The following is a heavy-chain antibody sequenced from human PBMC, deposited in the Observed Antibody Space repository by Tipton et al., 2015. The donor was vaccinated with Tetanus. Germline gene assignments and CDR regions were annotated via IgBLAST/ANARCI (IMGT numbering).Heavy chain of an antibody. CDR1: GASITSGGYF. CDR3: AILPKHWLAPRGAP. CDR2: IYYSGDT. V-gene: IGHV4-31*03. Sequence: TLSLTCSVSGASITSGGYFWNWVRQHPGKGLEWIGYIYYSGDTYINPSLKSRVTMSVDTSKNQFSLNVSSVTAADTAVYYCAILPKHWLAPRGAPWGQGILVTVSS. J-gene: IGHJ5*02. D-gene: IGHD6-19*01.